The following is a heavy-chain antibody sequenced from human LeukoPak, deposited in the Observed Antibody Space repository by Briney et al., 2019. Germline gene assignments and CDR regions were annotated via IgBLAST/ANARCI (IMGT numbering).Heavy chain of an antibody. Sequence: SETLSLTCAVYGGSFSGYYWSWIRQPPGKGLEWIGEINHSGSTNYNPSLKSRVTISVDTSKNQFSLKLSSVTAADTAVYHCARGSRQIVVVILDYWGQGTLVTVSS. CDR2: INHSGST. J-gene: IGHJ4*02. D-gene: IGHD2-21*01. CDR1: GGSFSGYY. CDR3: ARGSRQIVVVILDY. V-gene: IGHV4-34*01.